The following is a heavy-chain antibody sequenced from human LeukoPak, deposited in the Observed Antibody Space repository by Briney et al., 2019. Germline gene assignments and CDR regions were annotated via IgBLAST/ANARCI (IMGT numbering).Heavy chain of an antibody. D-gene: IGHD5-18*01. CDR3: AREDRRGYGDFDY. CDR2: IYYSGST. J-gene: IGHJ4*02. Sequence: SETLSLTCTVSGGSVSSGSYYWSWIRQPPGKGLEWIGYIYYSGSTNYNPSLKSRVTISVDTSKNQFSLKLSFVTAADTAVYYCAREDRRGYGDFDYWGQGTLVTVSS. CDR1: GGSVSSGSYY. V-gene: IGHV4-61*01.